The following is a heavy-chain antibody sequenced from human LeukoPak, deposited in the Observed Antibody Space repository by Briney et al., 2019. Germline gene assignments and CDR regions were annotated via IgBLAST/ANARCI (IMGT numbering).Heavy chain of an antibody. Sequence: SQTLSLTCAISGDSVSSNSAAWNWIRQSPSRGLEWLGRTYYRSKWYNDYAVSVKSRITINPDTSKNQFSLQLNSVTREDTAVYYCARSMPGSGSYYPAIWFDPWGQGTLVTVSS. V-gene: IGHV6-1*01. CDR2: TYYRSKWYN. CDR3: ARSMPGSGSYYPAIWFDP. CDR1: GDSVSSNSAA. D-gene: IGHD3-10*01. J-gene: IGHJ5*02.